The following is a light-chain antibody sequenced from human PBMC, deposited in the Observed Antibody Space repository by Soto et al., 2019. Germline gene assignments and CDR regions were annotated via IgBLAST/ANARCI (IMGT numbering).Light chain of an antibody. Sequence: DIQLTQSPATLSASIGDRVTITCRASQGFGNWLAWYQQKPGRVPSLLIYRTSSLKRGVPSRFSGSGSGTEFTLTISSVQADDFATYFCQEYNSDSFYTFGQGTKLEIK. CDR1: QGFGNW. J-gene: IGKJ2*01. CDR3: QEYNSDSFYT. V-gene: IGKV1-5*03. CDR2: RTS.